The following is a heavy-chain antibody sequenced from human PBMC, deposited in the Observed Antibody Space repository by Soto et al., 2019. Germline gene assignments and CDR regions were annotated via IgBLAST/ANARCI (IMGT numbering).Heavy chain of an antibody. J-gene: IGHJ4*02. V-gene: IGHV1-2*02. CDR1: GYTFTGYQ. CDR2: INPNSGGT. Sequence: ASVKVSCKASGYTFTGYQMHWVRQAPGQQLEWMGWINPNSGGTNYAQKFQGRVTMTRDTSITTAYMELNRLTSDDTAVYYCARGGTIVSPRNWGQGTLVTVSS. CDR3: ARGGTIVSPRN. D-gene: IGHD2-21*01.